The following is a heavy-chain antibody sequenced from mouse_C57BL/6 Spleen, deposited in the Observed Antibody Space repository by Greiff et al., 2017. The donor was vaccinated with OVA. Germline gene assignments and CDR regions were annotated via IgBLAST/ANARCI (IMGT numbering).Heavy chain of an antibody. CDR1: GYAFSSYW. J-gene: IGHJ2*01. D-gene: IGHD4-1*01. V-gene: IGHV1-80*01. CDR3: APTRTGYYFDY. CDR2: IYPGDGDT. Sequence: VQLQQSGAELVKPGASVKISCKASGYAFSSYWMNWVKQRPGKGLEWIGQIYPGDGDTNYNGKFKGKGTLTADKSSSTAYMQLSSLTSEDSAVYFCAPTRTGYYFDYWGQGTTLTVSS.